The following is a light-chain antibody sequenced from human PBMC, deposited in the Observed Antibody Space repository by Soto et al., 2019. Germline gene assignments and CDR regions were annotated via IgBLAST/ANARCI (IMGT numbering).Light chain of an antibody. J-gene: IGKJ2*01. V-gene: IGKV3-11*01. Sequence: EIVLTQSPATLSLSPGERATLSCRASQSVSSYLAWYQQKPGQAPRLLIYDASNRATGIPARFSGSGSWTDFTLTISSLEPEEFAVYYCQQRSNWPLYTFGQGTKLEIK. CDR2: DAS. CDR3: QQRSNWPLYT. CDR1: QSVSSY.